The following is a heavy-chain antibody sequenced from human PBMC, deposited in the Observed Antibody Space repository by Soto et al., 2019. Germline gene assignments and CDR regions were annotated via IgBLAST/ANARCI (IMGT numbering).Heavy chain of an antibody. Sequence: SETLSLTCAVYGGSFSGYYWSWIRQPPGKGLEWIGEINHSGSTNYNPSLKSRVTISVDTSKNQFSLKLSSVTAADTAVYYCARDSTSSIAARNWFDPWGQGTPVTVS. CDR3: ARDSTSSIAARNWFDP. CDR2: INHSGST. V-gene: IGHV4-34*01. J-gene: IGHJ5*02. CDR1: GGSFSGYY. D-gene: IGHD6-6*01.